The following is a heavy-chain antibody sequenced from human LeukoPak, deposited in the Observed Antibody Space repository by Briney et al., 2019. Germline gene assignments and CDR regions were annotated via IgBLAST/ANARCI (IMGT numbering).Heavy chain of an antibody. CDR2: INHSGST. CDR3: ARHGLSSSWFDTTNNWFDP. Sequence: SETLSLTCAVYGGSFSGYYWSWIRQPPGKGLEWIGEINHSGSTNYNPSLKSRVTISVDTSKNQFSLKLSSVTAADTAVYYCARHGLSSSWFDTTNNWFDPWGQGTLVTVSS. CDR1: GGSFSGYY. D-gene: IGHD6-13*01. J-gene: IGHJ5*02. V-gene: IGHV4-34*01.